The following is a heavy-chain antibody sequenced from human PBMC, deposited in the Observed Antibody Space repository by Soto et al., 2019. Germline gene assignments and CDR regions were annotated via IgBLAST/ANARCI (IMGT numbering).Heavy chain of an antibody. CDR3: ARGLSWEYYDFWSGYDPAAFDI. V-gene: IGHV7-4-1*01. J-gene: IGHJ3*02. CDR2: INTNTGNP. CDR1: GYTFTSYA. Sequence: ASVKVSCKASGYTFTSYAMNWVRQAPGQGLEWMGWINTNTGNPTYAQGFTGRFVFSLDTSVSTAYLQICSLKAEDTAVYYCARGLSWEYYDFWSGYDPAAFDIWGQGTMGTVS. D-gene: IGHD3-3*01.